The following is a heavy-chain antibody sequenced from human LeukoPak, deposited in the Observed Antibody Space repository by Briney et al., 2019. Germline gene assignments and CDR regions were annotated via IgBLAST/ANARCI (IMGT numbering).Heavy chain of an antibody. V-gene: IGHV3-74*01. J-gene: IGHJ3*02. Sequence: GGSLRLSCAASGFTFSSYWMHWVRQASGKGLVWVSRINSDGSSTSYADSVKGRFTISRDNAKNTLYLQMNSLRAEDTAVYYCARAYYDFWSGYFLDAFDIWGQGTMVTVSS. CDR1: GFTFSSYW. CDR2: INSDGSST. CDR3: ARAYYDFWSGYFLDAFDI. D-gene: IGHD3-3*01.